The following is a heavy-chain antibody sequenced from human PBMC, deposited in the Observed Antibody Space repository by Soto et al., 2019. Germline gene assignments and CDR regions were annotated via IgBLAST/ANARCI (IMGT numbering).Heavy chain of an antibody. CDR3: AKDLGFGELVLDY. J-gene: IGHJ4*02. CDR1: GFTFDDYT. Sequence: EVQLVESGGVVVQPGGSLRLSCAASGFTFDDYTMHWVRQAPGKALEWVSLISWDGGSTYYADSVKGRFTISRDNSKNSLYLQMNSLRTEDTALYYCAKDLGFGELVLDYWGQGTLVTVSS. CDR2: ISWDGGST. V-gene: IGHV3-43*01. D-gene: IGHD3-10*01.